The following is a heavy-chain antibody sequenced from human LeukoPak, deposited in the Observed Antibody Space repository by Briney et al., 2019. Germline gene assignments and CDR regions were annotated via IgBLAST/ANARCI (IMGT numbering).Heavy chain of an antibody. J-gene: IGHJ3*02. Sequence: SETLSLTCAVYGGSFSGYYWSWIRQPPGKGLEWIGEINHSGSTNYNPSLKSRVTISVDTSKNQFSLKLSSVTAADTAVYYCAREDDGYNYYGAAFDIWGQGTMVTVSS. CDR2: INHSGST. CDR1: GGSFSGYY. CDR3: AREDDGYNYYGAAFDI. V-gene: IGHV4-34*01. D-gene: IGHD5-24*01.